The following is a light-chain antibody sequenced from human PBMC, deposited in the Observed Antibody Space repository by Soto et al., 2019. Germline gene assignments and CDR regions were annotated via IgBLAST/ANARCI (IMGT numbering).Light chain of an antibody. V-gene: IGLV2-11*01. CDR1: SSDVGVYNY. CDR3: CSYAGSYTFV. CDR2: DVS. J-gene: IGLJ1*01. Sequence: QSVLTQPRSVSGSPGQSVPISCTGTSSDVGVYNYVSWYQQYPGKAPKIMIYDVSKRPSGVPDRFSGSKSDNTASLTISGLQAEDEADYYCCSYAGSYTFVFGIGTKATVL.